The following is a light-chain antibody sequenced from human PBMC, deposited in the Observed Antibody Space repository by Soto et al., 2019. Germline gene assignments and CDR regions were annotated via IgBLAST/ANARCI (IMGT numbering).Light chain of an antibody. V-gene: IGKV3-11*01. Sequence: DIVLTQSPATLSLSPGERATLSCRARQSVSRYLAWYQQKPGQAPRLLIYDASNRATGIPARFSGSGSGTDFTLTISSLEPEDFAVYYCQQRSDWPSTFGGGTKVDIK. CDR1: QSVSRY. CDR2: DAS. CDR3: QQRSDWPST. J-gene: IGKJ4*01.